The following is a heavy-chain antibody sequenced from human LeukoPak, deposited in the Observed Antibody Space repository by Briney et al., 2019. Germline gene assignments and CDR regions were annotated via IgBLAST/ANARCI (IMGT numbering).Heavy chain of an antibody. Sequence: QAGGSLRLSCAASGFTFSNYQMHWVRQAPGKGLVWVSRINSDGSTTNYADSVKGRFTISRDNAKNTLYLQMNSLRGEDTAVYYCARDTKQLTSYYYYYGMDVWGQGTTVTVSS. CDR1: GFTFSNYQ. D-gene: IGHD6-13*01. J-gene: IGHJ6*02. CDR3: ARDTKQLTSYYYYYGMDV. CDR2: INSDGSTT. V-gene: IGHV3-74*01.